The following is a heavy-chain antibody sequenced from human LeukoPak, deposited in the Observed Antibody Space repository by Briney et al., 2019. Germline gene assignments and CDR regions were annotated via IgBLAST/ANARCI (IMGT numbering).Heavy chain of an antibody. CDR2: ISGYNGNT. J-gene: IGHJ3*02. CDR3: ARDVWRWKPPQDAFDI. CDR1: GYTFTSYG. V-gene: IGHV1-18*04. Sequence: ASVKVSCKASGYTFTSYGIVLVRQAPGQGLEWMGWISGYNGNTNYAQKFQGRVAMTTDTSTGTAYMELRSLRSDDSAMYYCARDVWRWKPPQDAFDIWGQETIVTVSS. D-gene: IGHD2-21*01.